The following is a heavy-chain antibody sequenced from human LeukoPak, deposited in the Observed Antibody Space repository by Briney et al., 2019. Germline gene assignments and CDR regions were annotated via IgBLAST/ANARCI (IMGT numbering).Heavy chain of an antibody. CDR1: VGTFSNYA. J-gene: IGHJ1*01. D-gene: IGHD6-19*01. V-gene: IGHV1-69*01. Sequence: SVKVSCKASVGTFSNYAISWVRQAPGQGLEWMGAIIPIFGTANYAQKFQGRVTITADESTSTDYMELSSLRSEDTAVYYCARILSSSWYEYFHHWGQGTLVTVSS. CDR2: IIPIFGTA. CDR3: ARILSSSWYEYFHH.